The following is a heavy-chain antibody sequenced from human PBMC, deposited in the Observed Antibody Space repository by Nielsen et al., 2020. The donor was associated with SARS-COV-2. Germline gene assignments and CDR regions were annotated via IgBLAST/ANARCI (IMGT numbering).Heavy chain of an antibody. CDR1: GFTFSSYG. CDR3: ARAGGYCSSTSCHQSYYYYYGMDV. D-gene: IGHD2-2*01. J-gene: IGHJ6*02. Sequence: GGSLRLSCAASGFTFSSYGMHWVRQAPGKGLEWVAVISYDGSNKYYADSVKGRFTISRDNSKNTLYLQMNSLRAEDTAVYYCARAGGYCSSTSCHQSYYYYYGMDVWGQGTTVTVSS. V-gene: IGHV3-30*03. CDR2: ISYDGSNK.